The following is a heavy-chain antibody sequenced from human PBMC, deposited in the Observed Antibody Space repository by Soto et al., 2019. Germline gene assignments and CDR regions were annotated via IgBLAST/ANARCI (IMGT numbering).Heavy chain of an antibody. V-gene: IGHV3-48*02. CDR1: GFSFSAFS. CDR2: ISSTSSTI. Sequence: SLRLSCASSGFSFSAFSMNWVRQAPGKGLEWISYISSTSSTIYYADSVKGRFTISRDNAKNSLYLQMNSLRDEDTAVYYCAREGGRHCSPTRCYNAFDIWGLGTMVTVSS. J-gene: IGHJ3*02. CDR3: AREGGRHCSPTRCYNAFDI. D-gene: IGHD2-2*02.